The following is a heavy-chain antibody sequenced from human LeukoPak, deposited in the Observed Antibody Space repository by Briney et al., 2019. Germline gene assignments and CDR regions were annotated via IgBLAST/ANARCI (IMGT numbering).Heavy chain of an antibody. CDR1: GFTFSENW. Sequence: GGPLRLSCVASGFTFSENWMHWVRQAPGKGLAWVSHINRDGGLTNYADSVKGRFTISRDNARNTVYLQMSSLRVEDTAIYFCAREEHRLAEAGTSAFDLGGQGTLVTVS. CDR2: INRDGGLT. CDR3: AREEHRLAEAGTSAFDL. V-gene: IGHV3-74*01. J-gene: IGHJ3*01. D-gene: IGHD6-13*01.